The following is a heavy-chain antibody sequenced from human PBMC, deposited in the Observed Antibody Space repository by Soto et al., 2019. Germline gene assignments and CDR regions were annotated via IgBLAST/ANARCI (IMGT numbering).Heavy chain of an antibody. D-gene: IGHD1-26*01. CDR3: VKDFYGGSYYTGFAV. Sequence: EMQLVESGGRLVQPGGSLRLACEASGFTFSSYAMSWVRQAPGKGLECVTGISGGGSSSYLADSLKGRFTISRDNYKNTLYLQMDRLSAEDTAVYYCVKDFYGGSYYTGFAVWGQGTTVVVS. CDR1: GFTFSSYA. V-gene: IGHV3-23*04. CDR2: ISGGGSSS. J-gene: IGHJ6*02.